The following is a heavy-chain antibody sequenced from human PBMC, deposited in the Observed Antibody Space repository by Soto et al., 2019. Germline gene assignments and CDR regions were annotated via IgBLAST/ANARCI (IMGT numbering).Heavy chain of an antibody. Sequence: EVQLVESGGGLVKPGGSLRLSCAASGFTFSSYGMNWVRQAPGKGLEWVSSISSSSSYIYYADSVKGRFTISRDNAKNSLYLQMNSLRAEDTAVYYCARDQGYGSLYYYGMDVWGQGTTVTVSS. D-gene: IGHD2-15*01. V-gene: IGHV3-21*01. CDR1: GFTFSSYG. CDR3: ARDQGYGSLYYYGMDV. CDR2: ISSSSSYI. J-gene: IGHJ6*02.